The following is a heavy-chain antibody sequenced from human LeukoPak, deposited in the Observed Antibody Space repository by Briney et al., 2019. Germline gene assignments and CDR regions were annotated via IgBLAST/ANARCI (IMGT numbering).Heavy chain of an antibody. J-gene: IGHJ3*02. Sequence: PGGSLRLSCAASGFTVSNNHVTWVRQAPGKGLEWVSVISASGGSTYYADSVKGRFTISRDNSKNTLYLQMNTLRAEDSAVYYCAKWDRGRSNAFDIWGQGTMVTVSS. V-gene: IGHV3-23*01. CDR2: ISASGGST. CDR3: AKWDRGRSNAFDI. CDR1: GFTVSNNH. D-gene: IGHD1-26*01.